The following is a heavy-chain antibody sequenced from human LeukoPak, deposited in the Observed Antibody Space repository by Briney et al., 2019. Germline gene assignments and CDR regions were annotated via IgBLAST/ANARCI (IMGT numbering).Heavy chain of an antibody. V-gene: IGHV4-39*07. CDR1: GGSISSYY. D-gene: IGHD3-3*01. CDR2: IYYSGST. CDR3: ARVTGTTSFPHYYGMDV. Sequence: SETLSLTCTVSGGSISSYYWGWIRQPPGKGLEWIGSIYYSGSTYYNPSLKSRVTISVDTSKNQFSLKLSSVTAADTAVYYCARVTGTTSFPHYYGMDVWGQGTTVTVSS. J-gene: IGHJ6*02.